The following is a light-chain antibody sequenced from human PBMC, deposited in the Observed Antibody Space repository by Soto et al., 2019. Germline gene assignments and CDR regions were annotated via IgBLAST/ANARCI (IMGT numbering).Light chain of an antibody. J-gene: IGKJ4*01. CDR1: QGIGNW. V-gene: IGKV1D-16*01. CDR2: AAS. CDR3: QQYDSDPLT. Sequence: DIQMTQSPSSLSAAVGDRITITCRASQGIGNWVAWYQQKSGKAPKSLIYAASNLQSGVPSRFSGTRSGTNFTLTINSLQPEYFASYYCQQYDSDPLTFGGGTKVDMK.